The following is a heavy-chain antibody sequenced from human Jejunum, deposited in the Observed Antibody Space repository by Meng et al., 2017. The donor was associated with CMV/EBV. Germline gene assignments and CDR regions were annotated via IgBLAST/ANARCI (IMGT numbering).Heavy chain of an antibody. CDR3: VKDHKD. V-gene: IGHV3-23*01. CDR1: GFTFSSYA. J-gene: IGHJ4*01. CDR2: VSGSSITT. Sequence: EVQLLESGGDLVQPGGSLRLSCVGSGFTFSSYALSWVRQAPGKGLEWVPTVSGSSITTYYADSVKGRFTISRDNYNDILSLEMNSLRAEDTALYYCVKDHKDWGHGTLVTVSS.